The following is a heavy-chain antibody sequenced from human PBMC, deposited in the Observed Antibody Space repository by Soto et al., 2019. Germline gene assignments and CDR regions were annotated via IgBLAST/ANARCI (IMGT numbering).Heavy chain of an antibody. Sequence: EVQLLESGGGLVQPGGSLRLSCAASGFTFSSYAMSWVRQAPGKGLEWVSAISGSGGSTYYADSVKGRFTISRDNSKNTLYLQMNSLRAEDTAVYYCAKGPTTYDFWSGSSTISHNWFAPWGQGTLVTVSS. D-gene: IGHD3-3*01. CDR2: ISGSGGST. J-gene: IGHJ5*02. CDR3: AKGPTTYDFWSGSSTISHNWFAP. CDR1: GFTFSSYA. V-gene: IGHV3-23*01.